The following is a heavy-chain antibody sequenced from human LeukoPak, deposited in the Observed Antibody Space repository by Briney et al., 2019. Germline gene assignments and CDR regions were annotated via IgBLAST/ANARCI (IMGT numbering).Heavy chain of an antibody. V-gene: IGHV3-66*01. Sequence: GGSLRLSCAASGFTVSSNYMSWARQAPGKGLEWVSVIYSGGSTYYADSVKGRFTISRDNSKNTLYLQMNSLRAEDTAVYYCARSPYYYDSSGYYYWDYWGQGTLVTVSS. D-gene: IGHD3-22*01. CDR1: GFTVSSNY. CDR3: ARSPYYYDSSGYYYWDY. CDR2: IYSGGST. J-gene: IGHJ4*02.